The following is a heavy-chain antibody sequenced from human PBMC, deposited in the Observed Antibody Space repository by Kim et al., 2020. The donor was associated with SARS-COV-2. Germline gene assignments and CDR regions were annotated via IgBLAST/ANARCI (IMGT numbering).Heavy chain of an antibody. Sequence: QKFQGRVTITRDTSASTAYMELSSLRSEDTAVYYCARGYYYGSGSYVLDYWGQGTLVTVSS. CDR3: ARGYYYGSGSYVLDY. J-gene: IGHJ4*02. V-gene: IGHV1-3*01. D-gene: IGHD3-10*01.